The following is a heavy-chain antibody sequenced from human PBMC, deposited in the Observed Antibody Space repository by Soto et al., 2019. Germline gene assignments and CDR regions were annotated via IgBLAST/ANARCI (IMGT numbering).Heavy chain of an antibody. CDR1: GFSFRDYF. Sequence: LKISCAASGFSFRDYFMSWLRQAPGKGLEWVSYIGPYGNSIYYADSVKGRFTISRDDATKSLHLHMNSLRTDDTAVYYCARDDHTYGVYWGQGTPVTVSS. CDR3: ARDDHTYGVY. V-gene: IGHV3-11*01. D-gene: IGHD2-21*01. CDR2: IGPYGNSI. J-gene: IGHJ4*02.